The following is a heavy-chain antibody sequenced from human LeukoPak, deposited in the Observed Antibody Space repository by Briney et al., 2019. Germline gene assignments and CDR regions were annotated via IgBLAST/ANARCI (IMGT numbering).Heavy chain of an antibody. V-gene: IGHV1-8*02. CDR3: ARVGVEAAAYTGEGGYNWFDS. J-gene: IGHJ5*01. CDR1: GYTFTSND. CDR2: MNPNNGYT. Sequence: GASVKVSCKASGYTFTSNDINWVRQATGQGLEWMGWMNPNNGYTGYAQKFQDRVTMTRNTSISTVYMELSSLRSDDTAVYFCARVGVEAAAYTGEGGYNWFDSWGQGTLVTVSS. D-gene: IGHD6-13*01.